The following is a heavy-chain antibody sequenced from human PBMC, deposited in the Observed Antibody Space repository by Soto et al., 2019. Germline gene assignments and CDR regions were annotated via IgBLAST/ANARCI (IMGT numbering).Heavy chain of an antibody. J-gene: IGHJ6*02. CDR2: ISSSSSYI. Sequence: EVQLVESGGGLVKPGGSLRLSCAASGFTFSSYSMNWVRQAPGKGLEWVSFISSSSSYIYYADSVKGRFTISRDNAXNXXYLQMNSLRAEDTAVYYCARSGNYYGSGSSTRRDVWGQGTTVTVSS. D-gene: IGHD3-10*01. CDR1: GFTFSSYS. CDR3: ARSGNYYGSGSSTRRDV. V-gene: IGHV3-21*01.